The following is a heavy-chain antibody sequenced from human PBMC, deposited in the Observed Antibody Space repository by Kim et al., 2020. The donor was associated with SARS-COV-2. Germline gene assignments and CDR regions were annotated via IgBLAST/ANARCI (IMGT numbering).Heavy chain of an antibody. J-gene: IGHJ5*02. V-gene: IGHV4-39*01. D-gene: IGHD2-2*01. Sequence: SETLSLTCNVSGGSISSSDYYWVWIRQPPGKGLEWIGSFYYSGSTYYNPSLKSRVSISVNTSKNQFSLKVNSVTAADTAVYYCARQNCSSTSYYPRWFDPWGQGTPVTVSS. CDR1: GGSISSSDYY. CDR3: ARQNCSSTSYYPRWFDP. CDR2: FYYSGST.